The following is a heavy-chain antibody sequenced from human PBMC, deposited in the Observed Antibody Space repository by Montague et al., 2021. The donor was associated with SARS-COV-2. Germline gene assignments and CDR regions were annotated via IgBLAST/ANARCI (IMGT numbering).Heavy chain of an antibody. CDR3: TRDYRRIVGDGLDI. D-gene: IGHD3-16*02. Sequence: SLRLSCAASGFTFSNYDMNWVRQAPGKRPEWISYISTSAYTKSYAGSVKGRFTISRDNGKNPLYLQMNSLRVEDTAVYYCTRDYRRIVGDGLDIWGQGTKVTVSS. J-gene: IGHJ3*02. V-gene: IGHV3-48*03. CDR1: GFTFSNYD. CDR2: ISTSAYTK.